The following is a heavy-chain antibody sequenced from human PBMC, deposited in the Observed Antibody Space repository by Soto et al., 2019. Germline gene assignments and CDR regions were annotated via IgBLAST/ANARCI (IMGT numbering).Heavy chain of an antibody. CDR2: INSDGSST. CDR1: GFTFSSYW. CDR3: ARDPYKGKYYYYGMDV. V-gene: IGHV3-74*01. D-gene: IGHD1-20*01. Sequence: EVQLVESGGGLVQPGGSLRLSCAASGFTFSSYWMHWVRQAPGKGLVWVSRINSDGSSTSYADSVKGRFTISRDNAKNTLYLQMNSLRAEDTAVYYCARDPYKGKYYYYGMDVWGQGTTFTVSS. J-gene: IGHJ6*02.